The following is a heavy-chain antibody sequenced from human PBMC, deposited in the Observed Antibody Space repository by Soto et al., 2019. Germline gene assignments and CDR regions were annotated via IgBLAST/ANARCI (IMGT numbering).Heavy chain of an antibody. J-gene: IGHJ4*02. CDR1: GDSIRSSSHY. CDR2: FYYSGSP. V-gene: IGHV4-39*01. CDR3: YINGY. Sequence: SDTLSLTCTVSGDSIRSSSHYWAWNRQPPGKGLEWIGGFYYSGSPYYNPSLKSRVTISVDTSKNQFSLNLNSVTAADTAVYSCYINGYWGQGTLVTVSS. D-gene: IGHD2-8*01.